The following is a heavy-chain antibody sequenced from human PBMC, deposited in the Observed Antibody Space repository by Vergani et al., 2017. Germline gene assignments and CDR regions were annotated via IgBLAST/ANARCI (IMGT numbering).Heavy chain of an antibody. J-gene: IGHJ4*02. V-gene: IGHV3-23*01. CDR1: GFTFSSYA. D-gene: IGHD2-2*01. Sequence: EVQLLESGGGLVQPGGSLRLSCAASGFTFSSYAMSWVRQAPGKGLEWVSAISGSGGSTYYADSVKGRFTISRDNSKNTLYLQMNSLRAEDTAVYYCARTDIVVVPAARPFDYWGQGTLVTVSS. CDR2: ISGSGGST. CDR3: ARTDIVVVPAARPFDY.